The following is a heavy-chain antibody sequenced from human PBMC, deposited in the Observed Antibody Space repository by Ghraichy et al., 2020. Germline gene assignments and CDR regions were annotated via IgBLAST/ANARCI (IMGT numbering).Heavy chain of an antibody. V-gene: IGHV7-4-1*02. J-gene: IGHJ4*02. CDR3: TRHGAGSSFAY. Sequence: ASVKFSCKASGYTFTTYSINWVRQAPGQGLEFMGWINTNSGNPTYAPGFAGRFVFSMDTSVSTAYLQISGLQSADTAIYYCTRHGAGSSFAYWGQGAQVTVSS. CDR2: INTNSGNP. CDR1: GYTFTTYS. D-gene: IGHD5-18*01.